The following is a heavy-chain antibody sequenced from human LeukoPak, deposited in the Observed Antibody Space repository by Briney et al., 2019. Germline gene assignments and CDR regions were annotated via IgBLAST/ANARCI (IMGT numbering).Heavy chain of an antibody. CDR2: INPNSGGT. CDR3: ARAPVVAASVRWFDP. CDR1: GYTFTGYY. V-gene: IGHV1-2*02. D-gene: IGHD2-15*01. Sequence: ASVKVSCKASGYTFTGYYMHWVRQAPGQGLEWMGWINPNSGGTNYAQKFQGRVTMTRDTSISTAYMELSRLRSDDTGVYYCARAPVVAASVRWFDPWGQGTLVTVSS. J-gene: IGHJ5*02.